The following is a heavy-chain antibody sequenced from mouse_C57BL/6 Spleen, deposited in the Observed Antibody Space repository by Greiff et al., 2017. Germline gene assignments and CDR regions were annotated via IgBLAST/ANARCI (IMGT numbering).Heavy chain of an antibody. CDR1: GYSITSGYY. D-gene: IGHD1-1*01. V-gene: IGHV3-6*01. J-gene: IGHJ2*01. Sequence: VQLKESGPGLVKPSQSLSLTCSVTGYSITSGYYWNWIRQFPGNKLEWMGYISYDGSNNYNPSLKNRISITRDTSKNQFFLKLNSVTTEDTATYYCARADITTDFDYWGQGTTLTVSS. CDR3: ARADITTDFDY. CDR2: ISYDGSN.